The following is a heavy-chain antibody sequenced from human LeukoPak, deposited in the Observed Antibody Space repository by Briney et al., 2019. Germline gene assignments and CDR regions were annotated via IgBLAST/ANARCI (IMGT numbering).Heavy chain of an antibody. CDR3: ARAPVDTAMDYYYGMDV. J-gene: IGHJ6*02. V-gene: IGHV1-69*04. Sequence: SVRVSCKASGGTFSSYAISWVRQAPGQGLEWMGRIIPILGIANYAQKFQGRVTITADKSTSTAYIELSSLRSEDTAVYYCARAPVDTAMDYYYGMDVWGQGTTVTVSS. D-gene: IGHD5-18*01. CDR1: GGTFSSYA. CDR2: IIPILGIA.